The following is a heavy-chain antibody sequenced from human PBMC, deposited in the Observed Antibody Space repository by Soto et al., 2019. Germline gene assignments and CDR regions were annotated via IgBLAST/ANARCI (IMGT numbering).Heavy chain of an antibody. CDR1: GGSISSYY. CDR2: IYYSGST. D-gene: IGHD3-3*01. Sequence: SETLSLTCTVSGGSISSYYWSWIRQPPGKGLEWIGYIYYSGSTNYNPSLKSRVTISVDTSKNQFSLKLSSVTAADTAVYYCARDRTYDFWSGYLENYYYDGMDVWGQGTTVTVSS. CDR3: ARDRTYDFWSGYLENYYYDGMDV. J-gene: IGHJ6*02. V-gene: IGHV4-59*01.